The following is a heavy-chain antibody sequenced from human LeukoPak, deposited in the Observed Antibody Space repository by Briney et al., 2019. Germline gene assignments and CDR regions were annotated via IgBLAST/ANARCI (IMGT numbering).Heavy chain of an antibody. V-gene: IGHV1-69*05. CDR1: GGTFSSYA. CDR2: IIPIVGTA. J-gene: IGHJ5*02. CDR3: ARDYGYNWNYGGGGWFDP. Sequence: SVKVSCKASGGTFSSYAISWVRQAPGQGLEWMGRIIPIVGTANYAQKFQGRVTITTDESTSTAYMELSSLRSEDTAVYYCARDYGYNWNYGGGGWFDPWGQGTLVTVSS. D-gene: IGHD1-7*01.